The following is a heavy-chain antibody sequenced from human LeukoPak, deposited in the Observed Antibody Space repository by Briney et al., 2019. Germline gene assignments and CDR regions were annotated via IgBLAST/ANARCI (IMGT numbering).Heavy chain of an antibody. V-gene: IGHV4-31*03. CDR3: ARDRYLITFGGVIVPSGGYFDL. CDR1: GGSISSSSYY. D-gene: IGHD3-16*02. J-gene: IGHJ2*01. Sequence: SETLSLTCTVSGGSISSSSYYWGWIRQPPGKGLEWIGYIYYSGSTYYNPSLKSRVTISVDTSKNQFSLKLSSVTAADTAVYYCARDRYLITFGGVIVPSGGYFDLWGRGTLVTVSS. CDR2: IYYSGST.